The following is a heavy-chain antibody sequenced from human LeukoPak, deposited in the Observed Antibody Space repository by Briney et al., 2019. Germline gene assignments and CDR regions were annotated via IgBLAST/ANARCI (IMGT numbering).Heavy chain of an antibody. CDR1: GYTFTSYA. V-gene: IGHV1-3*01. J-gene: IGHJ4*02. D-gene: IGHD3-10*01. Sequence: ASVKVSCKASGYTFTSYAMHWVRQAPGQRLEWMGWVNAGNGNTKYSQKFQGRGTITRDTSARTAYMELSTLRSEDTAVYYCARLYSSGSLAEPFDYWGQGTLVTVSS. CDR3: ARLYSSGSLAEPFDY. CDR2: VNAGNGNT.